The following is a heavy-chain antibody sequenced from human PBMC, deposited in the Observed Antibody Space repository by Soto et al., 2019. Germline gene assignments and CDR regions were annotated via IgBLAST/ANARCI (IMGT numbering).Heavy chain of an antibody. Sequence: EVQLVESGGGLVQPGRSLGLSCVGSGFNFDDYAMHWVRQAPGKGLVWVSSIKTDGSQTPYADSVKGRFTISRDNAKNTLYLQMSSLRAEDTAVYYCARDEGVAMVRGYDKWGQGTLVAVSS. CDR2: IKTDGSQT. CDR1: GFNFDDYA. V-gene: IGHV3-74*03. CDR3: ARDEGVAMVRGYDK. D-gene: IGHD3-10*01. J-gene: IGHJ4*02.